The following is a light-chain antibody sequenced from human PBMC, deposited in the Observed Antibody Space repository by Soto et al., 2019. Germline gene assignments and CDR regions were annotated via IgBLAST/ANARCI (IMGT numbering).Light chain of an antibody. V-gene: IGKV3-15*01. CDR2: GAS. Sequence: EIVMTXSPXXXSVSPGERATLSCRASQSVSSNLAWYQQKPGQAPRLLIYGASTRATGIPARFSGSGSGTEFTLTISSLQSEDFAVYYCQQYNNWPLWTFGQGTKVEIK. CDR1: QSVSSN. CDR3: QQYNNWPLWT. J-gene: IGKJ1*01.